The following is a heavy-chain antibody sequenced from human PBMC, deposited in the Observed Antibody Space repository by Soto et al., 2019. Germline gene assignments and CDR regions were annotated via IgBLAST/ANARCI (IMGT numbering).Heavy chain of an antibody. D-gene: IGHD2-15*01. CDR1: GFTFSSYA. J-gene: IGHJ4*02. CDR3: ARSGSGGSSPSDY. V-gene: IGHV3-30-3*01. Sequence: GGSLRLSCAASGFTFSSYAMHWVRQAPGKGLERVAVISYDGSNKYYADSVKGRFTISRDNSKNTLYLQMNSLRAEDTAVYYCARSGSGGSSPSDYWGQGTLVTVSS. CDR2: ISYDGSNK.